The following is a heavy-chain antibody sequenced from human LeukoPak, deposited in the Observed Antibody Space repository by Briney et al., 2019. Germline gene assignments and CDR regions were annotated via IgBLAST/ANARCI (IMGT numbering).Heavy chain of an antibody. CDR2: INPNSGGT. J-gene: IGHJ3*02. V-gene: IGHV1-2*02. CDR3: ARDFSDYDFWSGYPTEDDAFDI. Sequence: ASVKVSFKASGYTFTVYYMHWGRQAPGQGLGWMGWINPNSGGTNYSQKFQGRVTITRDTANSKAYMELSRLRSGDTAVYYCARDFSDYDFWSGYPTEDDAFDIWGQGTMVTVSS. CDR1: GYTFTVYY. D-gene: IGHD3-3*01.